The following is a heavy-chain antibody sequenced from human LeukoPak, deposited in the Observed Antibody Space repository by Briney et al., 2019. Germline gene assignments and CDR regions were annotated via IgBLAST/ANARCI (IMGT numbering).Heavy chain of an antibody. D-gene: IGHD2-15*01. CDR1: VGSISSYY. CDR2: VYYSGST. V-gene: IGHV4-59*01. CDR3: ARDSSCSGGTCYDT. Sequence: SETLSLTCSVSVGSISSYYWNWIRQPPGKGLEWIGYVYYSGSTNYNPSLKSRVTISIDTSKNQFSLKLSSVTAGDTAVYYCARDSSCSGGTCYDTWGQGTLVTVSS. J-gene: IGHJ5*02.